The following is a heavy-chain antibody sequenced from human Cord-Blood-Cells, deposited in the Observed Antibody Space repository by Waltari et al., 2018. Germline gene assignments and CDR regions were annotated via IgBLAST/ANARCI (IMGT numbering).Heavy chain of an antibody. CDR1: GFTFSSYG. D-gene: IGHD6-13*01. Sequence: QVQLVESGGGVVQPGRSLRLSCAASGFTFSSYGMHWVRQAPGKGLEGVAVISYDGSNKYYADSVKGRFTISRDNSKNTLYLQMNSLRAEDTAVYYCAKEGGIAAAGTDYWGQGTLVTVSS. J-gene: IGHJ4*02. V-gene: IGHV3-30*18. CDR3: AKEGGIAAAGTDY. CDR2: ISYDGSNK.